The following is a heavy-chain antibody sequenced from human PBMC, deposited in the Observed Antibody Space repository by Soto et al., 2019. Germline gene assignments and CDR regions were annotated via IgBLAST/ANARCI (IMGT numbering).Heavy chain of an antibody. Sequence: ESGGGVVQPGRSLRLSCAASGFTFRSYAMHWVRQAPGKGLEWMAVVSADGSSKHYAESVKDRFIISRDNSENTLHVQMNALRPEDTAVYYCAKTGETGYDWGWFDPWGQGTLVTVSS. D-gene: IGHD5-12*01. CDR3: AKTGETGYDWGWFDP. J-gene: IGHJ5*02. V-gene: IGHV3-30*18. CDR1: GFTFRSYA. CDR2: VSADGSSK.